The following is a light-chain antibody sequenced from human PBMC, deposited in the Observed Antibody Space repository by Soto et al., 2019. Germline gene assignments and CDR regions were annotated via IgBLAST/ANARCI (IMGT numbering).Light chain of an antibody. CDR1: QSVSSNQ. CDR3: QQYVSSQLT. J-gene: IGKJ4*01. Sequence: EIVLTQSPGTLSLSPGERATLSCRASQSVSSNQLAWYQQKSGQAPRLLIYGASSRATGIPDRFSGSGSGTDFTLTISRLEPEDFAVYYWQQYVSSQLTFGGGTKVELK. CDR2: GAS. V-gene: IGKV3-20*01.